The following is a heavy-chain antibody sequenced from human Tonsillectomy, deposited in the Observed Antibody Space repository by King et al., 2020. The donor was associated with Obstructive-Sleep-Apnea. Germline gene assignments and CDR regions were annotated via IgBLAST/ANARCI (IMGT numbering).Heavy chain of an antibody. CDR3: ARDGYCSGGSCLYYYYGMDV. Sequence: VQLVQSGAEVNKPGASVKVSCKASGYTFTSYGISWVRQAPGQGLEWMGWISAYNGNTNYAQKLPGRVTMTTDTSTSTAYMELRSLRSDDTAVYYCARDGYCSGGSCLYYYYGMDVWGQGTTVTVSS. D-gene: IGHD2-15*01. CDR1: GYTFTSYG. J-gene: IGHJ6*02. CDR2: ISAYNGNT. V-gene: IGHV1-18*04.